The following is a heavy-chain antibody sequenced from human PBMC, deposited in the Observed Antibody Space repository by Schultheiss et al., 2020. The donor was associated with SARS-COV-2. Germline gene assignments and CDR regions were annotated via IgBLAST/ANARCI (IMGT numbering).Heavy chain of an antibody. CDR3: ARDHKIVLMVYATDSYYFDY. V-gene: IGHV3-30-3*01. J-gene: IGHJ4*02. D-gene: IGHD2-8*01. Sequence: GGSLRLSCAASGFTFSSYAMHWVRQAPGKGLEWVAVISYDGSNKYYADSVKGRFTISRDNSKNTLYLQMNSLRAEDTAVYYCARDHKIVLMVYATDSYYFDYWGQGTLVTVSS. CDR1: GFTFSSYA. CDR2: ISYDGSNK.